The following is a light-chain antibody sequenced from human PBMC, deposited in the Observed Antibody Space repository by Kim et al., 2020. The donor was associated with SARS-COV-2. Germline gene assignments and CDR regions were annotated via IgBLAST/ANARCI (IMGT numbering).Light chain of an antibody. Sequence: VSPWERATLSCRASQSVSSNLAWYQQKPGQAPRLLIYGASTRATGIPARFSGSGSGTEFTLTISSLQSEDFAVYYCQQYNNWLGTFGQGTKVDIK. V-gene: IGKV3-15*01. CDR3: QQYNNWLGT. CDR2: GAS. CDR1: QSVSSN. J-gene: IGKJ1*01.